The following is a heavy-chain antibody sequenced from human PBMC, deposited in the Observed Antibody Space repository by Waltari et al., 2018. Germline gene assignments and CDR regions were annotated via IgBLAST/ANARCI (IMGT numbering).Heavy chain of an antibody. CDR2: IYYSGST. V-gene: IGHV4-39*07. CDR3: ARTAYDHLTGYPTLDH. J-gene: IGHJ4*02. Sequence: QLQESGPGLVKPSATLSLTCSVSGAYFASRSPSWGWVRQPPGKGLEWIGSIYYSGSTYYNPSLKSRVNMSVDTANYQFSLKVTSVTAADTAIYYCARTAYDHLTGYPTLDHWGQGILVTVSS. CDR1: GAYFASRSPS. D-gene: IGHD3-9*01.